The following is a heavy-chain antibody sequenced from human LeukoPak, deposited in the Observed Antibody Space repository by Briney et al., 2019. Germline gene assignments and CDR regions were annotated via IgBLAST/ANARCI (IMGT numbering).Heavy chain of an antibody. Sequence: SVKVSCKASGGTFSSYAISWVRQAPGQGLEWMGRIIPIFGTANYAQKFQGRVTITTDESTSTAYLELSGLRSEDTAVYYCARGPPAFSSVAVDYWGQGTLVTVSS. CDR3: ARGPPAFSSVAVDY. D-gene: IGHD6-19*01. V-gene: IGHV1-69*05. CDR1: GGTFSSYA. CDR2: IIPIFGTA. J-gene: IGHJ4*02.